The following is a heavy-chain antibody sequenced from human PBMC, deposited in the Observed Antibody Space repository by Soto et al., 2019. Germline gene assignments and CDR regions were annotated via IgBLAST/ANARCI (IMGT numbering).Heavy chain of an antibody. J-gene: IGHJ4*02. CDR3: ARGQEVGAHFFDS. Sequence: QPVGSLRLSCEASGFTFSGFDMHWVRQPTGKGLEWVSTIGTAGGTYYAVSVKGRFTISRDNAKNSLSLQMNSLRAGDTAVYFCARGQEVGAHFFDSWGQGTQVTVSS. CDR2: IGTAGGT. V-gene: IGHV3-13*01. CDR1: GFTFSGFD. D-gene: IGHD2-15*01.